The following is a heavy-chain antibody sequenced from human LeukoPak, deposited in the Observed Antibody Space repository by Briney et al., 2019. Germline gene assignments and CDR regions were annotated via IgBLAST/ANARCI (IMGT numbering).Heavy chain of an antibody. CDR2: IYHSEAP. J-gene: IGHJ5*02. V-gene: IGHV4-59*08. CDR1: GGSITDHY. D-gene: IGHD3-16*01. Sequence: SETLSLTCSVSGGSITDHYWSWIRQPPGKGLEWIGYIYHSEAPDYNPSLNARATMSLDMSKNQFSLRLSSVTAADTAVYYCTRGHYDSGPWGQGILVTVSS. CDR3: TRGHYDSGP.